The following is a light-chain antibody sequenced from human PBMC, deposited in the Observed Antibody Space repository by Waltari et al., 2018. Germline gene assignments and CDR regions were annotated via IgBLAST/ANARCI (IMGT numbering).Light chain of an antibody. CDR2: DAS. CDR1: RSVNNM. J-gene: IGKJ3*01. Sequence: EIVMTQSPATLSVSPGEGVTLSYRASRSVNNMFAWYQQKPGQAPRLLMYDASTRAAGIPDRFCVSGSGTEFTLTINSLQSEDFAVYFCQQYYNWPLTFGPGTKVDIK. V-gene: IGKV3-15*01. CDR3: QQYYNWPLT.